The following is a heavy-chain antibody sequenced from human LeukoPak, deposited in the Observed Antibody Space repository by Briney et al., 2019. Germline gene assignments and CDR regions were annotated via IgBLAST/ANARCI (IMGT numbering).Heavy chain of an antibody. D-gene: IGHD3-22*01. CDR2: SYYSGST. Sequence: PSGTLSLTCAVSGGSISSSNWWTWVRQSPRKGLEWIGESYYSGSTNYNPSLKSRITISVDKSKNQFSLKLSSVAAADTAVYYCARAASSGPLFTYHMDVWGKGTTVTVSS. V-gene: IGHV4-4*02. J-gene: IGHJ6*03. CDR1: GGSISSSNW. CDR3: ARAASSGPLFTYHMDV.